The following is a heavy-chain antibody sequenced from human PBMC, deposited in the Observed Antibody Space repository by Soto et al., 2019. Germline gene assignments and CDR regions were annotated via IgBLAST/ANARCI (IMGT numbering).Heavy chain of an antibody. CDR1: GFTFSSDW. Sequence: GGSLRLSCASSGFTFSSDWMHWVRQAAGKGLVWVSRINMDGSSTNYADSVKGRFTISRDNAKNTLYLQMNSLRADDTAVYYCARGPRGLYGNDYWGQGALVTGSS. V-gene: IGHV3-74*01. D-gene: IGHD4-4*01. CDR2: INMDGSST. CDR3: ARGPRGLYGNDY. J-gene: IGHJ4*02.